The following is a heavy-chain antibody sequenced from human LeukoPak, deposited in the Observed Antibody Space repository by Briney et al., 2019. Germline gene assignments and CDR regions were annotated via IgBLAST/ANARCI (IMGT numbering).Heavy chain of an antibody. Sequence: PGGSLRLSCAASGFTFSSYWMSWVRQAPGKGLEWVANIKQDGSEKYYVDSVKGRFTISRDNAKNSLYLQMNSLRAEDTAVYYCARDYGGSYYYYYYYGMDVWGQGTTVTVSS. CDR2: IKQDGSEK. CDR1: GFTFSSYW. CDR3: ARDYGGSYYYYYYYGMDV. J-gene: IGHJ6*02. V-gene: IGHV3-7*05. D-gene: IGHD1-26*01.